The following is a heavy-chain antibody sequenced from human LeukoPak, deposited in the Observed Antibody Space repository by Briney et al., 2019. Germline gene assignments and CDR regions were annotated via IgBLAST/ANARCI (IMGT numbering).Heavy chain of an antibody. CDR3: ARHQRGYSYGYYYYYYMDV. J-gene: IGHJ6*03. V-gene: IGHV4-39*01. D-gene: IGHD5-18*01. CDR2: IYYSGST. CDR1: GGSISSSSYY. Sequence: PSETLSLTCTVSGGSISSSSYYWGWIRQPPGKGLEWIGSIYYSGSTYYNPSLKSRVTISVDTSKNQFSLKLSSVTAADTAVYYCARHQRGYSYGYYYYYYMDVWGKGTTVTISS.